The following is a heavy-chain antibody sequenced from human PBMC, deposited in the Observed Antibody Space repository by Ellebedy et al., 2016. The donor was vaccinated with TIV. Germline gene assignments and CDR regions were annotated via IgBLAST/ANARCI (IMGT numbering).Heavy chain of an antibody. CDR1: GFTFSSYA. CDR3: AREATIAVAGTEVGY. V-gene: IGHV3-30-3*01. CDR2: ISYDGSNK. J-gene: IGHJ4*02. D-gene: IGHD6-19*01. Sequence: GGSLRLSXAASGFTFSSYAMHWVRQAPGKGLEWVAVISYDGSNKYYADSVKGRFTISRDNSKNTLYLQMNSLRAEDTAVYYCAREATIAVAGTEVGYWGQGTLVTVSS.